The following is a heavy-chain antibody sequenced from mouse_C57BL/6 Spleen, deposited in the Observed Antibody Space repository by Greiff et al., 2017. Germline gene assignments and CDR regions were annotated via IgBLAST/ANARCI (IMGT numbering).Heavy chain of an antibody. CDR1: GYTFTSYG. CDR2: IYPRSGNT. V-gene: IGHV1-81*01. Sequence: VKLQESGAELARPGASVKLSCKASGYTFTSYGISWVKQRTGQGLEWIGEIYPRSGNTYYNEKFKGKATLTADKSSSTEYMELRSLTSEDSAVYFCARRDYYGSSYDYYAMDYWGQGTSVTVSS. CDR3: ARRDYYGSSYDYYAMDY. D-gene: IGHD1-1*01. J-gene: IGHJ4*01.